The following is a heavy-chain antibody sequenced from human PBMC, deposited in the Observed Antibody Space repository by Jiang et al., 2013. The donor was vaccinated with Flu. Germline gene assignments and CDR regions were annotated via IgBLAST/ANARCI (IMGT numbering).Heavy chain of an antibody. CDR1: GFTFSSYG. CDR2: IWYDGSNK. D-gene: IGHD2-15*01. CDR3: AREYCSGGSCYFDY. J-gene: IGHJ4*02. Sequence: QLLESGGGVVQPGRSLRLSCAASGFTFSSYGMHWVRQAPGKGLEWVAVIWYDGSNKYYADSVKGRFTISRDNSKNTLYLQMNSLRAEDTAVYYCAREYCSGGSCYFDYWGQGTLVTVSS. V-gene: IGHV3-33*01.